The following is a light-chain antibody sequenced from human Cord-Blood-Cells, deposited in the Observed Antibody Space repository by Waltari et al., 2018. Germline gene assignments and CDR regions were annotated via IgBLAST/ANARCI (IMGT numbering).Light chain of an antibody. CDR1: QSISSY. CDR2: AAS. V-gene: IGKV1-39*01. Sequence: DIQMTQPPPSLSASVGDRVTLTCRASQSISSYLNWYQQKPGKAPKLLIYAASSLQSGVPSRFSGSGSGTDFTLTISSLQPEDFATYYCQQSYSTLFTFGPGTKVDIK. CDR3: QQSYSTLFT. J-gene: IGKJ3*01.